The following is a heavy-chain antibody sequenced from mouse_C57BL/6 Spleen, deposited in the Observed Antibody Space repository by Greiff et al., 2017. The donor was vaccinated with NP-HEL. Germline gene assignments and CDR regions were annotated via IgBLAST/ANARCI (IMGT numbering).Heavy chain of an antibody. J-gene: IGHJ3*01. CDR1: GYTFTIYT. V-gene: IGHV1-4*01. CDR2: INPSSGYT. D-gene: IGHD2-4*01. CDR3: ARGYDYDADLFAY. Sequence: QLHQSLAELAIPCSSFNMSCKASGYTFTIYTMHWVKQRPGQGLEWIGYINPSSGYTKYNHKFKDKATLTADKSSSTAYMQLSSLTSEDSAVYYCARGYDYDADLFAYRGQGTLVTVSA.